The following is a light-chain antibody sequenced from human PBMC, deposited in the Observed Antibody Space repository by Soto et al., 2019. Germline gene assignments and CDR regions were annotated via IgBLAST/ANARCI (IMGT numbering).Light chain of an antibody. CDR1: QGISSF. J-gene: IGKJ2*01. Sequence: AIRMTQSPSSISASTGDRVTITCRASQGISSFLAWYQQKPGKAPKLLVYAAATLQRGAPSRFSASGSGTVFTLPISRLQSEVLATNFCQQYLIYPYTFGQGPSWRS. CDR3: QQYLIYPYT. V-gene: IGKV1-8*01. CDR2: AAA.